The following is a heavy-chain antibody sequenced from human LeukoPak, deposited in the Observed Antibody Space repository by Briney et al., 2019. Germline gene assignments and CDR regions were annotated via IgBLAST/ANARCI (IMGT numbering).Heavy chain of an antibody. CDR3: ARHGDEAFDY. CDR1: GCSIRSYY. Sequence: AETLTLTCTVSGCSIRSYYWSWIRRPPGKGLEWIGYIYDSGSTNYNPSLKSRVTISVDTSNNKFSLKLSSVTAADTAVYYCARHGDEAFDYWGQGTLVTVSS. CDR2: IYDSGST. J-gene: IGHJ4*02. V-gene: IGHV4-59*08. D-gene: IGHD5-24*01.